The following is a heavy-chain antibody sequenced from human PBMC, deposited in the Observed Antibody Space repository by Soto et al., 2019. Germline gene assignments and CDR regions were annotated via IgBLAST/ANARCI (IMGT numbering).Heavy chain of an antibody. CDR3: TKDRDDFWSCYVLPRYYYYYMDV. CDR2: ISGSGGST. CDR1: GFTFSSYA. V-gene: IGHV3-23*01. D-gene: IGHD3-3*01. Sequence: EVQLLESGGGLVQPGGSLRLSCAASGFTFSSYAMSWVRQAPGKGLEWVSAISGSGGSTYYADSVKGRFTISRDNSKNTLYLQMNSLRAEDTAVYYCTKDRDDFWSCYVLPRYYYYYMDVWGKGTTVTVSS. J-gene: IGHJ6*03.